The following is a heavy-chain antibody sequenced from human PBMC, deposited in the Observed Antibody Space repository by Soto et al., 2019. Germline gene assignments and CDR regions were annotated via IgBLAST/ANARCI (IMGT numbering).Heavy chain of an antibody. V-gene: IGHV1-69*13. J-gene: IGHJ5*02. CDR3: ERDGTIEYRSSLNWFGP. Sequence: GASVKVSCKASGGTFSSYAISGVRQAPGQGLEWMGGIIPIFGTANYAQKFQGRVTITADESTSTAYMELSSLRSEDTAVYYCERDGTIEYRSSLNWFGPGGQGTLVTVS. CDR1: GGTFSSYA. CDR2: IIPIFGTA. D-gene: IGHD6-6*01.